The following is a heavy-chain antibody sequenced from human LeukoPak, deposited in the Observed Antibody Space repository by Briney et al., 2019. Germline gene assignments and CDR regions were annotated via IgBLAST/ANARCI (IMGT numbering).Heavy chain of an antibody. CDR3: ARELRYFDWPWD. V-gene: IGHV1-3*04. CDR1: GYTFTSYA. D-gene: IGHD3-9*01. Sequence: ASVTVSCKASGYTFTSYAMHWVRQAPGQRLEWMGWINTGNGNTKYSQKFQGRVTITRDTSASTAYMELSSLRSEDTAVYYCARELRYFDWPWDWGQGTLVTVSS. CDR2: INTGNGNT. J-gene: IGHJ4*02.